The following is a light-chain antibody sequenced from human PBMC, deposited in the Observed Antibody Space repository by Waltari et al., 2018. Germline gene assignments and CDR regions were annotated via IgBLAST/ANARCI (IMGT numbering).Light chain of an antibody. CDR2: DSS. J-gene: IGKJ1*01. V-gene: IGKV1-39*01. Sequence: DIQLTQSPSSLSASVGDRVTITCRSSQSISSHLTWYHQRPGKAPKLLIYDSSSVQSGVTSRCRGSGSDTDVTFTISSMQPEEYATYYCQQSYNIPRTFGQGTKVEIK. CDR1: QSISSH. CDR3: QQSYNIPRT.